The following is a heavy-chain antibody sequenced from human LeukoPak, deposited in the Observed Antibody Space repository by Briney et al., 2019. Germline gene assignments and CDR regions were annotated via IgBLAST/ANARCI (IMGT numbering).Heavy chain of an antibody. CDR3: AKVGVYDSSGYSNFDY. D-gene: IGHD3-22*01. CDR1: GFTSSSYG. CDR2: ISYDGSNK. Sequence: GGSLRLSCAASGFTSSSYGMHWVRQAPGKGLEWVAVISYDGSNKYYADSVKGRFTISRDNSKNTLYLQMNSLRAEDTAVYYCAKVGVYDSSGYSNFDYWGQGTLVTVSS. J-gene: IGHJ4*02. V-gene: IGHV3-30*18.